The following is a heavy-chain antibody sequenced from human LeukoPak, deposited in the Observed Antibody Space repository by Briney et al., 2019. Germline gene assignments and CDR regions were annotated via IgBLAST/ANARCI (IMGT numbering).Heavy chain of an antibody. Sequence: PGGSLRLSCAASGFTFSSYAMHWVRQAPGKGLEWVAVISYDGSNKYYADSVKGRFTISRDNFKNTLYLQMNSLRAEDTAVYYCARDMGNYYDSSGNDYWGQGTLVTVSS. V-gene: IGHV3-30-3*01. CDR1: GFTFSSYA. D-gene: IGHD3-22*01. CDR2: ISYDGSNK. J-gene: IGHJ4*02. CDR3: ARDMGNYYDSSGNDY.